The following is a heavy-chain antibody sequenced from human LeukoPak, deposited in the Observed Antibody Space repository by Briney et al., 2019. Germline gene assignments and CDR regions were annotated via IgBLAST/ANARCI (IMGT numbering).Heavy chain of an antibody. V-gene: IGHV4-34*01. CDR3: AIYDFWSGSPRVDY. CDR1: GGSFSGYY. J-gene: IGHJ4*02. D-gene: IGHD3-3*01. CDR2: INHSGST. Sequence: PSETLSLTCAVYGGSFSGYYWSWIRQPPGKGLEWIGEINHSGSTNYNPSLKSRVTISVDTSKNQFSLKLSSVTAADTAVYYCAIYDFWSGSPRVDYWGQGTLDTVSS.